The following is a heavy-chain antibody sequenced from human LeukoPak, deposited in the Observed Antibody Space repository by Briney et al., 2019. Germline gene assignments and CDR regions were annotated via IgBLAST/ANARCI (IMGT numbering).Heavy chain of an antibody. J-gene: IGHJ5*02. D-gene: IGHD3-10*01. CDR3: ARDSGTTGEVKFDP. Sequence: SETLSLTCTVSGDSISRYYWSWIRQPAGKGLEWIGRIYNGGIITYNPSLKSRVTMSIDTSNNQFSLRLRFVAAADTAVYYCARDSGTTGEVKFDPWGQGTLVTVSS. V-gene: IGHV4-4*07. CDR2: IYNGGII. CDR1: GDSISRYY.